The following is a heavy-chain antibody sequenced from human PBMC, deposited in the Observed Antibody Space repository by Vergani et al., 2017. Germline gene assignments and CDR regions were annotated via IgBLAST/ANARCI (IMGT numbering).Heavy chain of an antibody. Sequence: VQLVQSGAEVKKPGESLKISCKGSGYSFTSYWIGWVRQMPGNGLEWMGIIYPGDSDTRYRPSFQGQVTISADKSISTAYLQWSSLKASDTAMYYCASLPTLLPIGDWFDPWGQGTLVTVSS. CDR3: ASLPTLLPIGDWFDP. J-gene: IGHJ5*02. V-gene: IGHV5-51*01. CDR1: GYSFTSYW. CDR2: IYPGDSDT. D-gene: IGHD2-15*01.